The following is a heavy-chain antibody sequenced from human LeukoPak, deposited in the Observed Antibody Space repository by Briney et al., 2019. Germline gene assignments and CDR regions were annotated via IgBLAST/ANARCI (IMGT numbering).Heavy chain of an antibody. CDR2: INPSGGST. D-gene: IGHD3-16*02. CDR1: GYTFTSYG. V-gene: IGHV1-46*01. CDR3: ARDFDSHFLLRLGKLSLGYFDY. J-gene: IGHJ4*02. Sequence: GASVKVSCKASGYTFTSYGISWVRQAPGQGLEWMGIINPSGGSTSYAQKFQGRVTMTRDMSTSTVYMELSSLRSEDTAVYYCARDFDSHFLLRLGKLSLGYFDYWGQGTLVTVSS.